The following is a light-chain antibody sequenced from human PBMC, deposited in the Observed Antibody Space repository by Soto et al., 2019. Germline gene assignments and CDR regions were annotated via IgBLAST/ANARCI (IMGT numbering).Light chain of an antibody. CDR3: QQSYSTPLWT. Sequence: DIQMTQSPSSLSASVEDRVTITCRASQSISSYLNWYQQKPGKAPKLLIYAASSLQSGVPSRFSGSGSGTDFTLTISSLQPEDFATYYCQQSYSTPLWTFGQGTKVEIK. CDR1: QSISSY. J-gene: IGKJ1*01. CDR2: AAS. V-gene: IGKV1-39*01.